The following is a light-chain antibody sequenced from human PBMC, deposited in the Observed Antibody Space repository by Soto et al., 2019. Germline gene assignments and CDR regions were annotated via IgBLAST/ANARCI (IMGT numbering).Light chain of an antibody. CDR1: SSDVGGYNY. Sequence: QSALTQPRSVSGSPGQSVTISCTGTSSDVGGYNYVSWYQQHPGKAPKLMIYDVSKRPSGVPDRFSGSKSGNTASLTISGLQAEDEADYYCCSYAGIRYVFGPGTKLTVL. J-gene: IGLJ1*01. V-gene: IGLV2-11*01. CDR2: DVS. CDR3: CSYAGIRYV.